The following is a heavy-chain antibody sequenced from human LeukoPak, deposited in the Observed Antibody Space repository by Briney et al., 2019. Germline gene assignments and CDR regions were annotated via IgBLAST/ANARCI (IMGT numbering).Heavy chain of an antibody. CDR2: IIPVFGTT. V-gene: IGHV1-69*06. J-gene: IGHJ4*02. CDR3: ARCSPGDSSNFYAVLQY. D-gene: IGHD3-22*01. CDR1: GGTFSSYA. Sequence: SVKVSCKASGGTFSSYAVSWVRLTPGPGLEWLGGIIPVFGTTAYTQKFQAKVAITADKSTNTAYLEISSLTSDDTAVYYCARCSPGDSSNFYAVLQYWGQGTQVTVST.